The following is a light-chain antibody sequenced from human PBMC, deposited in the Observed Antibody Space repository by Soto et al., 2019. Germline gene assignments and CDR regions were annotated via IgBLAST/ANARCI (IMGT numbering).Light chain of an antibody. CDR1: SSDVGNYNL. Sequence: QSALTQPASVSGSPGQSITISCTGTSSDVGNYNLVSWYQQYPGKAPKLMIYEGGKRPSGVSNRFSGSKSGNTASLTISGLQAEDEADYYCASKTTSSTVLFGGGTKLTVL. CDR2: EGG. V-gene: IGLV2-14*02. J-gene: IGLJ2*01. CDR3: ASKTTSSTVL.